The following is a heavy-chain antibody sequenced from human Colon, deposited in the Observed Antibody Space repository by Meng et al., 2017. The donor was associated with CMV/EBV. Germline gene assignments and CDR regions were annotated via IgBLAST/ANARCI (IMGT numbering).Heavy chain of an antibody. CDR1: GGSITRSSFY. CDR2: IYYSGST. V-gene: IGHV4-39*07. D-gene: IGHD4-23*01. J-gene: IGHJ5*02. Sequence: GSLRLSCNVSGGSITRSSFYWGWIRQPPGKGPEWIGSIYYSGSTQYNPPLKSRVTISVDTSKNQFSLSLSSVTAADTAVYYCARLDTILVNPTCFDPWGQGTLVTVSS. CDR3: ARLDTILVNPTCFDP.